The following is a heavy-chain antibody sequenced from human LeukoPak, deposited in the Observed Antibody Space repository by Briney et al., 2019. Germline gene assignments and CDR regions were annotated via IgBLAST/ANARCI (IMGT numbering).Heavy chain of an antibody. CDR1: GYTFTSYD. V-gene: IGHV1-8*01. J-gene: IGHJ3*01. D-gene: IGHD3-9*01. CDR2: MNPNSGNT. CDR3: ARGRRYFDWLSS. Sequence: ASAKVSCKASGYTFTSYDINWVRQATGQGLEWMGWMNPNSGNTGYAQKFQGRVTMTRNTSISTAYMELSSLRSEDTAVYYCARGRRYFDWLSSWGQGTMVTVS.